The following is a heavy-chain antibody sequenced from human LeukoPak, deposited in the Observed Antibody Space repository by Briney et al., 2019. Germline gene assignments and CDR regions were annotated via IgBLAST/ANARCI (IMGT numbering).Heavy chain of an antibody. CDR3: ARTTGGVRGVIRTYYFDY. CDR1: GFTFSSYS. J-gene: IGHJ4*02. CDR2: ISSSSYI. D-gene: IGHD3-10*01. Sequence: GGSLRLSCAASGFTFSSYSMNWVRQAPGKGLEWVSSISSSSYIYYADSVKGRFTISRDNAKNSLYLQMNSLRAEDTAVYYCARTTGGVRGVIRTYYFDYWGQGTLVTVSS. V-gene: IGHV3-21*01.